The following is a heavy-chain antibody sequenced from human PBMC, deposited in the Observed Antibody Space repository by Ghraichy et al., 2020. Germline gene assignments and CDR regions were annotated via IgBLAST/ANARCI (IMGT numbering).Heavy chain of an antibody. Sequence: GGSLRLSCAAAGFTFSSYGIHWVRQAPGKGLEWVAVISYDGTNKFYGDSVKGRFTISRDNSKNTVFLQMNSLTGEDTAVYYCARDGVLVRGENFFDYWGLGTLVTVSS. V-gene: IGHV3-30*03. CDR3: ARDGVLVRGENFFDY. CDR2: ISYDGTNK. CDR1: GFTFSSYG. J-gene: IGHJ4*02. D-gene: IGHD3-10*01.